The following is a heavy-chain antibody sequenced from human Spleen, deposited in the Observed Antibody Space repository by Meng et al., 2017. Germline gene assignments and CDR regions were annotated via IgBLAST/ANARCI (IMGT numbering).Heavy chain of an antibody. J-gene: IGHJ4*02. CDR2: IFYDGRT. CDR3: AKDLGGSSWTFDY. CDR1: GGSIHGDC. D-gene: IGHD6-13*01. Sequence: ARVEESGPGVVKPSESLFLSVTVSGGSIHGDCWTWIREPPGKGLEWIGYIFYDGRTNYNPSLKSRVTISVDMSKNHFSLRLSSVTAADTAVYYCAKDLGGSSWTFDYWGQGSLVTVSS. V-gene: IGHV4-59*01.